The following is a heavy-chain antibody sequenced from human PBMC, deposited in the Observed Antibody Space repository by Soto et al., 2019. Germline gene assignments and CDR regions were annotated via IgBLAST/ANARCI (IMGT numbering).Heavy chain of an antibody. CDR2: IWFDGIKE. J-gene: IGHJ6*02. Sequence: PGGSLRLSCAVPGFDFTTYAMRWVGQTPDKGLEWVAIIWFDGIKEFYAESVRGRFTISIDTSKNTVFLQMNNVRAEDTARYYCTRATFDVWGQGTTVTISS. V-gene: IGHV3-33*01. CDR3: TRATFDV. CDR1: GFDFTTYA.